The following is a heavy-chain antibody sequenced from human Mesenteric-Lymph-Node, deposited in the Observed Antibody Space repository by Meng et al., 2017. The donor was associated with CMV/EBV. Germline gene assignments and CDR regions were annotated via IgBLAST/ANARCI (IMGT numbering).Heavy chain of an antibody. CDR1: GFTFSSYA. CDR2: ISYDGSNK. J-gene: IGHJ3*02. V-gene: IGHV3-30*04. D-gene: IGHD2-21*01. CDR3: ARAGGYCGGDCYYRGAFDI. Sequence: GGSLRLSCAASGFTFSSYAMHWVRQAPGKGLEWVAVISYDGSNKYYADSVKGRFTISRDNSKNTLYLQMNSLRAEDTAVYYCARAGGYCGGDCYYRGAFDIWGQGTMVTVSS.